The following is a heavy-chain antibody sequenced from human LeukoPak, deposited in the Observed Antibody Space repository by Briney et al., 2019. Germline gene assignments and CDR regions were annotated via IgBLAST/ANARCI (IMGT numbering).Heavy chain of an antibody. Sequence: ASVKVSCKASGGTFSSYAISWVRQAPGQGLEWMGIINPNGGSTSYAQKFQGRVTMTRDTSTSTVYMELSSLRSEDTAVYYCARGDSSVDYWGQGTLVTVSS. J-gene: IGHJ4*02. CDR3: ARGDSSVDY. D-gene: IGHD3-22*01. V-gene: IGHV1-46*01. CDR2: INPNGGST. CDR1: GGTFSSYA.